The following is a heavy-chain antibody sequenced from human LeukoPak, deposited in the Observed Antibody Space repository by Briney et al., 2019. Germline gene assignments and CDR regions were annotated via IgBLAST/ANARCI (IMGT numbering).Heavy chain of an antibody. CDR1: GYTFTSYG. Sequence: GASVKVSCKASGYTFTSYGISWGRQAPGQGVEWMGWIISYNGNTNYAQKLQGRVTMTTDTSTSTAYMELRSLRSDDTAVYYCARSPLYCSGGSCTNWFDPWGQGTLVTVSS. CDR3: ARSPLYCSGGSCTNWFDP. D-gene: IGHD2-15*01. CDR2: IISYNGNT. V-gene: IGHV1-18*04. J-gene: IGHJ5*02.